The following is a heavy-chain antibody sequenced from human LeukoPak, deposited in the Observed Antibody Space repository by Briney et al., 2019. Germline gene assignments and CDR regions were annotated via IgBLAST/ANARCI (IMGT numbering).Heavy chain of an antibody. CDR2: ISSSGSTI. J-gene: IGHJ4*02. CDR1: GFTFSSYE. D-gene: IGHD6-19*01. Sequence: GGSLRLSCAASGFTFSSYEMNWVRQAPGKGLEWVSYISSSGSTIYYADSVKGRFTISRDNAKNSLYLQMNSLRAEDTAVYYCARVVAGKLDYWGQGTLVTVSS. CDR3: ARVVAGKLDY. V-gene: IGHV3-48*03.